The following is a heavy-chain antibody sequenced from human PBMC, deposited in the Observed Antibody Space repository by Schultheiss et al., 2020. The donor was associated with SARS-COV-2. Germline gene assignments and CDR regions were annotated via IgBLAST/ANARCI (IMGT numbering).Heavy chain of an antibody. CDR2: IDWDGDK. CDR3: AHRRANYFDD. Sequence: QTLSLTCTVSGGSISRGGYYWSWIRQHPGKALEWLARIDWDGDKHYNTSLKTRLTISKDTSKNQVVLTMTNMDPVDTGTYFCAHRRANYFDDWGQGTLVTVSS. J-gene: IGHJ4*02. V-gene: IGHV2-70*12. CDR1: GGSISRGGYY.